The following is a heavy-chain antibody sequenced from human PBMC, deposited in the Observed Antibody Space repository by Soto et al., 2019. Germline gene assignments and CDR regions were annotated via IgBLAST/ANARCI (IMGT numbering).Heavy chain of an antibody. D-gene: IGHD2-8*01. J-gene: IGHJ1*01. CDR2: ISGSGSTI. Sequence: LRLSCEATGFTFSSHEMNWIRQTPGKRLEWIAKISGSGSTINYADSVKGRFTISRDNVQRTLHLQMDSLRVEDTGVYYCARGGVYWGRGTLVTASS. CDR3: ARGGVY. V-gene: IGHV3-48*03. CDR1: GFTFSSHE.